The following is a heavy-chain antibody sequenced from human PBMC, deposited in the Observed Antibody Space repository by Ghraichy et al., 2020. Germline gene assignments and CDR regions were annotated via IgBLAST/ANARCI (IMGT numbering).Heavy chain of an antibody. CDR1: GDTFTTYQ. J-gene: IGHJ6*04. V-gene: IGHV1-46*01. D-gene: IGHD3-10*01. CDR2: ISPSDGST. Sequence: ASVKVSCKASGDTFTTYQIHWVRQAPGQGLEWMGIISPSDGSTNYAQRSQARVSMTRDTSTGTVYLEVSSLRSEDTAVYYCATLRASGSGTYFSLDVWGKGTTVTVSS. CDR3: ATLRASGSGTYFSLDV.